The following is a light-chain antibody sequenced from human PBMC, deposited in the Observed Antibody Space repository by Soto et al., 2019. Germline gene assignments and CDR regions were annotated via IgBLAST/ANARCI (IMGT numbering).Light chain of an antibody. Sequence: EIVLTKSPGTLSLSPGERATLSCRASQSVTNNYLAWYQQKPGQAPRLLIYAASHRATGIPDRFSGSASGTDFTLTISRLEPEDFAMYHCQQYGSSPILTFGGGTKVEIK. CDR3: QQYGSSPILT. J-gene: IGKJ4*01. CDR1: QSVTNNY. V-gene: IGKV3-20*01. CDR2: AAS.